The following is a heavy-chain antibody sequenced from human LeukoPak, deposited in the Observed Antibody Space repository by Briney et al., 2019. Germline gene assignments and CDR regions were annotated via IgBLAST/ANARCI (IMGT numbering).Heavy chain of an antibody. Sequence: SVKVSCKATGGTFSSYAISWVRQAPGQGLEWMGGIIPIFGTANYAQKFQGRVTITADESTSTAYMELSSLRSEDTAVYYCARDPRDPGWYFDLWGRGTLVTVSS. CDR3: ARDPRDPGWYFDL. CDR1: GGTFSSYA. CDR2: IIPIFGTA. V-gene: IGHV1-69*13. J-gene: IGHJ2*01.